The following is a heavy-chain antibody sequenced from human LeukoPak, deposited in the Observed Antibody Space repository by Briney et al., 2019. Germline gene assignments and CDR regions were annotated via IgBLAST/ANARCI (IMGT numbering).Heavy chain of an antibody. Sequence: PGGSLRLSCAASGFTVSNNYMSWVRQAPGKGLEWVSTISTGGGSTYYADSVKGRFTISRDNSKNTLYLQMNSLRADDTAIYYCAKAKGAYGDYYYYYMDVWGKGTTVTVSS. J-gene: IGHJ6*03. D-gene: IGHD4-17*01. V-gene: IGHV3-23*01. CDR1: GFTVSNNY. CDR2: ISTGGGST. CDR3: AKAKGAYGDYYYYYMDV.